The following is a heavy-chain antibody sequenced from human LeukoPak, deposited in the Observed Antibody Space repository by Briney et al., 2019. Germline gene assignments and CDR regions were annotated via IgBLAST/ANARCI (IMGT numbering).Heavy chain of an antibody. CDR1: GGSISSGGYY. CDR3: ARSTYYYDSSGYLYPSFFDY. D-gene: IGHD3-22*01. V-gene: IGHV3-11*04. J-gene: IGHJ4*02. Sequence: LSLTCTVSGGSISSGGYYWSWIRQAPGNGLEWVSYISRTSHTIYYADSVKGRFTISRDNAKNSLYLQMNSLRDEDTAVYYCARSTYYYDSSGYLYPSFFDYWGQGNLVTVSS. CDR2: ISRTSHTI.